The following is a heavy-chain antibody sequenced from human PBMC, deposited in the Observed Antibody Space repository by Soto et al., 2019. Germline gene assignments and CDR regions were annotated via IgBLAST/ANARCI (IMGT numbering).Heavy chain of an antibody. V-gene: IGHV5-51*01. CDR1: GYSFTSYW. D-gene: IGHD1-1*01. Sequence: RGESLKISCKGSGYSFTSYWIGWVRQMPGKGLEWMGIIYPGDSDTRYSPSFQGQVTISADKSISTAYLQWSSLKASDTAMYYCARGSFGATGTTWPFDPWGQGTLVTVSS. CDR3: ARGSFGATGTTWPFDP. J-gene: IGHJ5*02. CDR2: IYPGDSDT.